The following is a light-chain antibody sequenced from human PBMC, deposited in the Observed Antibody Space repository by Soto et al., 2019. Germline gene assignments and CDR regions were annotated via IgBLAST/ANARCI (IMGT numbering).Light chain of an antibody. Sequence: QPVLTQPRSVSGSPGQTVTISCTGTSSDVGFSNYISWYQQHPGEAPKLVIYDVAQRPSGVPDRLSGSRSGKTASLTISGLQADDEADYYCCSYVGGDTLIFGSGTKVTVL. CDR3: CSYVGGDTLI. V-gene: IGLV2-11*01. CDR1: SSDVGFSNY. J-gene: IGLJ1*01. CDR2: DVA.